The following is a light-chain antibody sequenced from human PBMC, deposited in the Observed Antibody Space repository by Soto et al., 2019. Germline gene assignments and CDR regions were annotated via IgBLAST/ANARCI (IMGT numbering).Light chain of an antibody. Sequence: EIVMTQSPGTLSVSPGERATLSCRASQTIHSNLAWCQQRPGQPPPRLIYAASTRATGIPARFSGNGFGTEFTLTISSLQSEDFAVYYCQQYSNWPLTFGGGTKVEIK. CDR2: AAS. V-gene: IGKV3D-15*01. CDR3: QQYSNWPLT. J-gene: IGKJ4*01. CDR1: QTIHSN.